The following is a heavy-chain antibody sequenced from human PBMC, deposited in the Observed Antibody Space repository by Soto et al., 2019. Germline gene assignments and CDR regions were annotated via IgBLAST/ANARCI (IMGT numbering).Heavy chain of an antibody. D-gene: IGHD2-21*01. CDR1: GFTFDNHA. J-gene: IGHJ6*03. V-gene: IGHV3-9*01. CDR3: ARDIFAIAPAANMDV. Sequence: EVQLVESGGGLVQPGRSLRLSCVASGFTFDNHAMHWVRQAPGKGLEWVSGMSYNGGTTGYAASVKGRFTISRDNAKNSLYLEMNSLREEETALYYCARDIFAIAPAANMDVWGKGTTVTVSS. CDR2: MSYNGGTT.